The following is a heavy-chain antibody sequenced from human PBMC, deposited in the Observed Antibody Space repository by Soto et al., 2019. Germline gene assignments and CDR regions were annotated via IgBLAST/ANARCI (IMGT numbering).Heavy chain of an antibody. Sequence: QVQLVQSGAEVKKPGASVKVSCKASGYTFTSYGISWVRQAPGQGLEWMGWISAYNGNTNYAQKLQGRVTMTTDTSTSTAYMEQRRLRSDDTAVYYCSRGGVRYYDGSGSYYPFDYWGQGTLVTVSS. D-gene: IGHD3-10*01. CDR2: ISAYNGNT. V-gene: IGHV1-18*01. J-gene: IGHJ4*02. CDR3: SRGGVRYYDGSGSYYPFDY. CDR1: GYTFTSYG.